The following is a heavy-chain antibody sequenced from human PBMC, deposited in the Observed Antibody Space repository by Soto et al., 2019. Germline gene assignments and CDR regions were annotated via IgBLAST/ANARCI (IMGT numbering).Heavy chain of an antibody. CDR3: ATNNRASYHFDY. CDR2: IIPLFGTT. D-gene: IGHD3-16*01. V-gene: IGHV1-69*13. Sequence: SVKVSCKAFGGTFSSYAISWVRQAPGQGLEWMGGIIPLFGTTNYAPKFRGRVAITADERARTAYMDLSSLKSEDTAVYYCATNNRASYHFDYWGQGTLVTVSS. CDR1: GGTFSSYA. J-gene: IGHJ4*02.